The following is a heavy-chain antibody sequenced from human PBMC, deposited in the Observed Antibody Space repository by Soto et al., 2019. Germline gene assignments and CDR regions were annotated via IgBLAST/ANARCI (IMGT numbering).Heavy chain of an antibody. J-gene: IGHJ4*02. D-gene: IGHD2-21*02. V-gene: IGHV4-61*01. Sequence: PSETLSLTCTVSGGSVTSGNYYWSWIRQPPGKGLEWIVHIYYSGSTNYNPSLKSRVTISVDASKNQFSLKLSSVTAADTAIYYCARGPVVTPFVDYWGQGTLVTVSS. CDR2: IYYSGST. CDR3: ARGPVVTPFVDY. CDR1: GGSVTSGNYY.